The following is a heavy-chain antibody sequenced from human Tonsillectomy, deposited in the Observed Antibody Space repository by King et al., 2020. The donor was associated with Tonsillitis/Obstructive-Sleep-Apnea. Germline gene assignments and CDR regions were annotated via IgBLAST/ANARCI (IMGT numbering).Heavy chain of an antibody. Sequence: VQLVESGGGLAQPGRSPRLTCAASGFIVNDHAMHWVRQVPGKGLEWVSGINWNGATVGYADSVRGRFTISRDNAKNYLFLQKNNLRAEDTALYYCIKYIAPGGLDSWGQGTLVTVSS. J-gene: IGHJ4*02. D-gene: IGHD6-13*01. CDR3: IKYIAPGGLDS. V-gene: IGHV3-9*01. CDR2: INWNGATV. CDR1: GFIVNDHA.